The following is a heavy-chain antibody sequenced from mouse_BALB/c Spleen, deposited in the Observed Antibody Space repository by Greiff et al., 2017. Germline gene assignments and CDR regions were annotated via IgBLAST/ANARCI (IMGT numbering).Heavy chain of an antibody. CDR2: IWGGGST. Sequence: VMLVESGPGLVAPSQSLSITCTVSGFSLTDYGVSWIRQPPGKGLEWLGVIWGGGSTYYNSALKSRLSISKDNSKSQVFLKMNSLQTDDTAMYYCAKSRDYDQGYAMDYWGQGTSVTVSS. CDR3: AKSRDYDQGYAMDY. CDR1: GFSLTDYG. J-gene: IGHJ4*01. D-gene: IGHD2-4*01. V-gene: IGHV2-6-5*01.